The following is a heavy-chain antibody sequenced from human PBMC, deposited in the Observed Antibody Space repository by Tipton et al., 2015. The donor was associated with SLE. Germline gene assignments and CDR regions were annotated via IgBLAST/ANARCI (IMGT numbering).Heavy chain of an antibody. CDR1: GGSISSGGYY. CDR2: IYYSGST. D-gene: IGHD3-22*01. V-gene: IGHV4-31*03. CDR3: ASGDYYDSPGWFDP. Sequence: TLSLTCTVSGGSISSGGYYWSWIRQHPGKGLEWIGYIYYSGSTYYNPSLKSRVTISVDTSKNQFSLKLSSVTAADTAVYCCASGDYYDSPGWFDPWGQGTLVTVSS. J-gene: IGHJ5*02.